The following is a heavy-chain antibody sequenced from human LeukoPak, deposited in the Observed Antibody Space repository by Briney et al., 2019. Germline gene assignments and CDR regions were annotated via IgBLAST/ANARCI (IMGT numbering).Heavy chain of an antibody. Sequence: ASVKVSCKASGYTCTSYGISWVRQAPGQGLEWMGGISAYNGNTNYAQKLQGRVTMTTDTSTSTAYMELRSLRSDDTAVYYCARVSDCCWYSSGWSAYYYGMDVWGQGTTVTVSS. J-gene: IGHJ6*02. CDR1: GYTCTSYG. CDR2: ISAYNGNT. D-gene: IGHD6-19*01. V-gene: IGHV1-18*01. CDR3: ARVSDCCWYSSGWSAYYYGMDV.